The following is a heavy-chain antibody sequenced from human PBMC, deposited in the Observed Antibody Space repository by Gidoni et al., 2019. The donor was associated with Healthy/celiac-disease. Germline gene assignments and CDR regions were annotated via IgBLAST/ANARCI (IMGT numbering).Heavy chain of an antibody. Sequence: QVQLQESGPGLVKPSATLSLTCTVSGGSISSYYWSWIRQPPGKGLEWIGYIYYSGSTNYNPSLKSRVTISVDTSKNQFSLKLSSVTAEDTAVYYCAREWTEWLRSGAFDIWGQGTMVTVSS. V-gene: IGHV4-59*01. J-gene: IGHJ3*02. CDR1: GGSISSYY. CDR2: IYYSGST. D-gene: IGHD5-18*01. CDR3: AREWTEWLRSGAFDI.